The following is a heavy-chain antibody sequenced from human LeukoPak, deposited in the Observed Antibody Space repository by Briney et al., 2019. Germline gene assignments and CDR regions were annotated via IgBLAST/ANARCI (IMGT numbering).Heavy chain of an antibody. CDR3: ARVIYSGWEGELSD. J-gene: IGHJ4*02. D-gene: IGHD6-19*01. V-gene: IGHV3-74*01. CDR2: INGDGSTT. CDR1: GFTISSYW. Sequence: PGGSLRLSCAASGFTISSYWMHWVRQAPGKGLVWVSRINGDGSTTSYADSVMGRFTISRDNAKNTLYLQMNSLRAEDTAVYYCARVIYSGWEGELSDWGQGTLVTVSS.